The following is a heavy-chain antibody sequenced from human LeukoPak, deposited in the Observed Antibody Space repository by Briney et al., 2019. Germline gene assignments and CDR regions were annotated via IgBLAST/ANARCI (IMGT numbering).Heavy chain of an antibody. Sequence: ASVKVSCKASRYTFTSYDINWVRQATGQGLEWMGWMNPNSGNTGYAQKFQGRVTMTRNTSISTAYMELSSLRSEDTAVYYCARASNSRIDWFDPWGQGTLVTVSS. V-gene: IGHV1-8*01. D-gene: IGHD6-6*01. CDR3: ARASNSRIDWFDP. CDR1: RYTFTSYD. CDR2: MNPNSGNT. J-gene: IGHJ5*02.